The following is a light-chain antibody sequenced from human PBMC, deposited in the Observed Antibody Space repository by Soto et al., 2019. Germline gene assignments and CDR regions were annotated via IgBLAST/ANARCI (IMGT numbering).Light chain of an antibody. CDR3: GTWYSSLSAHVV. CDR1: SSNIGNNY. J-gene: IGLJ2*01. V-gene: IGLV1-51*01. CDR2: DNN. Sequence: QSVLTQPPSVSAAPGQKVTISCSGTSSNIGNNYVSWYQQLPGTAPKLLIYDNNKRPSGIPDRFSGSKSGTSATPGITRLQTGDEADYYCGTWYSSLSAHVVFGGGTKVTVL.